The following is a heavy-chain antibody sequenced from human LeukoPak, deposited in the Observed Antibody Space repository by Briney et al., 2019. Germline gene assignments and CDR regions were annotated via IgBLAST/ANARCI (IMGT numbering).Heavy chain of an antibody. D-gene: IGHD6-19*01. CDR3: ARRAYSSGWYYFDY. Sequence: SETLSLTFTVSGGSISNYYWNWIRQPPCKGLEWIGYIYYSGNTNYNPSLKSRVTISVDTSKNQFSLKLSSVTAADTAVYYCARRAYSSGWYYFDYWGQGTLVTVSS. CDR2: IYYSGNT. V-gene: IGHV4-59*08. CDR1: GGSISNYY. J-gene: IGHJ4*02.